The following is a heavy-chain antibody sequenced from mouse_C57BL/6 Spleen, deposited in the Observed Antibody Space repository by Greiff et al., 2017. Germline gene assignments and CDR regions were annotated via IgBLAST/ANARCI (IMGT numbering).Heavy chain of an antibody. D-gene: IGHD3-2*02. J-gene: IGHJ4*01. CDR2: INPNNGGT. Sequence: VQLQQPGPELVKPGASVKIPCKASGYTFTDYNMDWVKQSHGKSLEWIGDINPNNGGTIYNQKFKGKATLTVDKSSSTAYMELRSLTSEDTAVYYCARRDSSGYVHYAMDYWGQGTSVTVSS. CDR3: ARRDSSGYVHYAMDY. CDR1: GYTFTDYN. V-gene: IGHV1-18*01.